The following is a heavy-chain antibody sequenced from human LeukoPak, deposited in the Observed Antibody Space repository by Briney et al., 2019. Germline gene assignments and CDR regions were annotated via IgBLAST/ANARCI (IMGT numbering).Heavy chain of an antibody. J-gene: IGHJ4*02. Sequence: PGGSLRLSCAASGFTLNTNNMNWVRQAPGKGLEWVSIMYPWGSAFYTDSVKGRFTVTRDESKNMMFLQMNTLRPDDTAVYYCARRGGSYRYFDYWGQGALVTVSS. CDR2: MYPWGSA. CDR3: ARRGGSYRYFDY. V-gene: IGHV3-66*02. D-gene: IGHD1-26*01. CDR1: GFTLNTNN.